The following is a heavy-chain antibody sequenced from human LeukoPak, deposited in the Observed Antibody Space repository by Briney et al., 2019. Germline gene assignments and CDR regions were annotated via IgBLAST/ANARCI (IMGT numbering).Heavy chain of an antibody. J-gene: IGHJ6*03. CDR3: ARDREMATIKSRGYYYYYMDV. V-gene: IGHV1-46*01. D-gene: IGHD5-24*01. Sequence: ASVKVSCKAAGYTFTCYYMHWVRQAPGQGLEWMGIINPSGGSTSYAQKFQGRVTMTRDTSTSTVYMELSSLRSEDKAVYYCARDREMATIKSRGYYYYYMDVWGKGTTVTVSS. CDR2: INPSGGST. CDR1: GYTFTCYY.